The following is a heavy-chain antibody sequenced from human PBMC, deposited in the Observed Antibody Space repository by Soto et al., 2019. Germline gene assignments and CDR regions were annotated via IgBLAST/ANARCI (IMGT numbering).Heavy chain of an antibody. Sequence: ASVKVSCKASGGTFTNYAITWVRQAPGQRLEWMGRINPINGNTKYSQKFQGRVTITRDTSASTAYMELSSLRSEDTAVYYCARGSPPTFDYWGQGTLVTVSS. D-gene: IGHD1-26*01. CDR3: ARGSPPTFDY. V-gene: IGHV1-3*01. CDR1: GGTFTNYA. CDR2: INPINGNT. J-gene: IGHJ4*02.